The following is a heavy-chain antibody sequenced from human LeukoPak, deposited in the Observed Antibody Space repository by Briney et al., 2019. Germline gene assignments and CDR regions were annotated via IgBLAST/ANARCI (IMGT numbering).Heavy chain of an antibody. V-gene: IGHV3-53*04. CDR2: LYSGGSI. Sequence: GGSLRLSCVASGFAVSSNYMSWVRQAPGKGLEWVSILYSGGSIYYADSVKGRFTISRHNSKNTLYLQMNSLRAEDTAVYYSVGSHSSGYYSYWGQGTLVTVSS. D-gene: IGHD3-22*01. J-gene: IGHJ4*02. CDR1: GFAVSSNY. CDR3: VGSHSSGYYSY.